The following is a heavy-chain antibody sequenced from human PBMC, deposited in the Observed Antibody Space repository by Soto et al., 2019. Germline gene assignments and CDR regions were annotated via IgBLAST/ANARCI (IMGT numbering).Heavy chain of an antibody. CDR1: GDSISSADYY. V-gene: IGHV4-30-4*01. J-gene: IGHJ6*04. CDR2: IFYSGTT. CDR3: ARDLWVEPELYYYGMDV. Sequence: SETLSLTCTVSGDSISSADYYWSWIRQTPGKGLEWIGHIFYSGTTYYNPSLESRLTISVDTSKNHFSLRLTSVTAADTAVYYCARDLWVEPELYYYGMDVWGKGTTVTVSS. D-gene: IGHD1-1*01.